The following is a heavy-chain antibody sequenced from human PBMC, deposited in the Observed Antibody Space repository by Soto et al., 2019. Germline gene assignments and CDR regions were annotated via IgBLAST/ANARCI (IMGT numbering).Heavy chain of an antibody. D-gene: IGHD2-15*01. V-gene: IGHV3-30*18. CDR1: GFTFRDYG. CDR2: ISDDGSDK. J-gene: IGHJ4*02. Sequence: QVQLVESGGGVVQPGRSLRLSCAASGFTFRDYGMHWVRQAPGKGLAWVVLISDDGSDKYYADSVKGRFTISRDNSKNTLYLQMNSLRAEDTAVYYCAKDRGFCTGGSCYYFDYWGQGTLVTVSS. CDR3: AKDRGFCTGGSCYYFDY.